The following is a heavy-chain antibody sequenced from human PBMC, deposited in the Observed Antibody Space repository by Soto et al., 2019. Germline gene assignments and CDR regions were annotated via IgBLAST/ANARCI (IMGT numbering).Heavy chain of an antibody. CDR1: GYTFTGYA. D-gene: IGHD6-19*01. V-gene: IGHV1-3*05. CDR3: ARAVAVPADFDY. Sequence: QVQLVQSGAEEKKPGASGKVSCKASGYTFTGYAMHWVRQAPGQRLEWMGWIHAGNGNTKYSQKFQGRVTITRDTSASTAYMELSSLRSEDTAVYYCARAVAVPADFDYWGQGTLVTVSS. CDR2: IHAGNGNT. J-gene: IGHJ4*02.